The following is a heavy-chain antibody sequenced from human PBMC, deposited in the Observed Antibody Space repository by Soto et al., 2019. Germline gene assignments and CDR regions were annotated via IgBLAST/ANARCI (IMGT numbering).Heavy chain of an antibody. CDR1: GYTFTSYY. J-gene: IGHJ6*02. V-gene: IGHV1-46*01. CDR3: ARGDSSSWYDYYGMDV. D-gene: IGHD6-13*01. Sequence: APVKVSCKASGYTFTSYYMHWVRQAPGQGLEWMGIINPSGGSTSYAQKFQGRVTMTRDTSTSTVYMELSSLRSEDTAVYYCARGDSSSWYDYYGMDVWGQGTTVTVSS. CDR2: INPSGGST.